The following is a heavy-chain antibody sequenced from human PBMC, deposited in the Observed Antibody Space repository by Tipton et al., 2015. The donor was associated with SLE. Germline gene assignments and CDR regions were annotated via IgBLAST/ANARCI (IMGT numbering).Heavy chain of an antibody. CDR2: INHSGST. CDR3: ARGPTPPFGSGWYSFDY. CDR1: SGSFSGYY. Sequence: TLSLTCAVYSGSFSGYYWNWIRQPPGKGLEWIGDINHSGSTNYNPSLKSRVTVSVDTSKNQVSLNLTSVTAADTAVYYCARGPTPPFGSGWYSFDYGGQGTLVTVSS. D-gene: IGHD6-19*01. V-gene: IGHV4-34*01. J-gene: IGHJ4*02.